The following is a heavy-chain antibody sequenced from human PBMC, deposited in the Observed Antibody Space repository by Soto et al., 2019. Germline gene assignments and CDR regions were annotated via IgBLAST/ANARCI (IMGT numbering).Heavy chain of an antibody. J-gene: IGHJ4*02. V-gene: IGHV4-31*03. CDR3: ASTYYTGDSGPYDY. D-gene: IGHD1-26*01. CDR2: IYYSGTT. Sequence: SETLSLTCTVSGAYIRGYYWSWIRQHPGKGLEWIGYIYYSGTTYYNPSLESRVSISADTSENQFSLKVKSVTVADTAVYYCASTYYTGDSGPYDYWGQGTLVTVSS. CDR1: GAYIRGYY.